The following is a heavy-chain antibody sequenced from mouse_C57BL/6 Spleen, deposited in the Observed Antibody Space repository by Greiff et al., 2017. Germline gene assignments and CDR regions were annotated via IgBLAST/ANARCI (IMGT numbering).Heavy chain of an antibody. CDR3: ARGEGGYDRTWFAY. J-gene: IGHJ3*01. CDR2: IDPSDSET. D-gene: IGHD2-2*01. Sequence: VQLQQPGAELVRPGSSVKLSCKASGYTFTSYWMHWVKQRPIQGLEWIGNIDPSDSETHYNQKFKDKATLTVDKSSSTAYMQRSSLTSEDSAVYYCARGEGGYDRTWFAYWGQGTLVTVSA. V-gene: IGHV1-52*01. CDR1: GYTFTSYW.